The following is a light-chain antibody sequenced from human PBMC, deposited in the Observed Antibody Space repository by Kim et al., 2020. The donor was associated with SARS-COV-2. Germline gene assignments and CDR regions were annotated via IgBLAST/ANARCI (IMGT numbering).Light chain of an antibody. CDR2: AAS. CDR3: QQYNSYPWT. CDR1: QDIDNF. Sequence: ASIGDRVIITCRASQDIDNFVAWFQQKPGRAPNPLIHAASSLQSGVPSKFTGSGSGTEFTLTISSLQPEYVATYYCQQYNSYPWTFGQGTKVDIK. V-gene: IGKV1-16*02. J-gene: IGKJ1*01.